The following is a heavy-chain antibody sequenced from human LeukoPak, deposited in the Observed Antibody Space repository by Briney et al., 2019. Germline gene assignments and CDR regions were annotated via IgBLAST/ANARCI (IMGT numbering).Heavy chain of an antibody. J-gene: IGHJ5*02. D-gene: IGHD3-22*01. CDR2: ISSSSSYV. V-gene: IGHV3-21*01. CDR3: ASRPYDSSGYWGFDWFDP. Sequence: PGGSLRLSCAASGFTFSSYAMSWVRQAPGKGLEWVSSISSSSSYVYYADSVKGRFTISRDNAKNSLYLQMNSLRAEDTAVYYCASRPYDSSGYWGFDWFDPWGQGTLVTVSS. CDR1: GFTFSSYA.